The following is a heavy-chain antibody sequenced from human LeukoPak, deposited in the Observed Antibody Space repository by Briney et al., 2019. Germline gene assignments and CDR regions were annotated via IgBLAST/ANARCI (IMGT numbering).Heavy chain of an antibody. CDR1: GGSFSGYY. Sequence: SETLSLTCAVYGGSFSGYYWSWIRQPPGKGLEWIGEINHSGSTNYNPSLKSRVTISVDTSKNQFSLKLSSVTAADTAVYYCARGRGYRLLGSVQNWFDPWGQGTLVTVSS. D-gene: IGHD6-25*01. J-gene: IGHJ5*02. CDR3: ARGRGYRLLGSVQNWFDP. V-gene: IGHV4-34*01. CDR2: INHSGST.